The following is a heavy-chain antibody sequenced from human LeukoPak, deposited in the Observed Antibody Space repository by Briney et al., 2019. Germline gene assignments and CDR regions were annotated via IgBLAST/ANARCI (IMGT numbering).Heavy chain of an antibody. CDR2: FSDNGDGI. Sequence: GGSLRLSCLASGFTITTYAMNWVRQAPGKGLEWVSGFSDNGDGIHYADSVKDRFTISRDIPRNTLYLLMNSLRDDDTAVYYCAKRLRDGYNSPIDYWGQGILVTVSS. D-gene: IGHD5-24*01. CDR3: AKRLRDGYNSPIDY. CDR1: GFTITTYA. V-gene: IGHV3-23*01. J-gene: IGHJ4*02.